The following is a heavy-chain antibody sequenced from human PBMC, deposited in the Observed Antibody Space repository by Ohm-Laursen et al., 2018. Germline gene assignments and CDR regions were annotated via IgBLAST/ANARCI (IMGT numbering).Heavy chain of an antibody. D-gene: IGHD6-19*01. V-gene: IGHV1-18*01. CDR3: ASGGQWPRSHLNWFDP. J-gene: IGHJ5*02. Sequence: ASVKVSCKASGYTFTSYGISWVRQAPGQGLEWMGWISAYNGNTNYAQKLQGRVTMTTDTSTSTAYMELRSLRSDDTAVYYCASGGQWPRSHLNWFDPWGQGTLVTVSS. CDR2: ISAYNGNT. CDR1: GYTFTSYG.